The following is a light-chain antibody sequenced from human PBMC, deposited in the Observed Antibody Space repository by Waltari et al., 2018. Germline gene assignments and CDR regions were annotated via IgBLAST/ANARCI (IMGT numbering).Light chain of an antibody. J-gene: IGLJ1*01. Sequence: QSALTQPPSASGSPGQSVTISCTGTSSDVGGYEYVSWYQRHPGKAPKLLIHEVNQRPSGAPYPFSGSNAGNPASLPVSGLQADDEAAYYCASYAGSKNPYVFGTGTKVTVL. CDR3: ASYAGSKNPYV. CDR2: EVN. V-gene: IGLV2-8*01. CDR1: SSDVGGYEY.